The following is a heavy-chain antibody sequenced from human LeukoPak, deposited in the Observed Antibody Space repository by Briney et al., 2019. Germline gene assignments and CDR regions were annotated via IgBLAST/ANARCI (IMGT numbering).Heavy chain of an antibody. CDR2: INPGGNEI. CDR3: ARVQWELRGVGSYFDY. V-gene: IGHV3-7*01. CDR1: GLTFRSYW. Sequence: GGSLRLSCTFSGLTFRSYWMNWVRQAPGKGLEWVANINPGGNEIRSVDSVKGRSIISRDNAKNSLDLQMSSLRVEDTAVYYCARVQWELRGVGSYFDYWGQGTLVTVSS. D-gene: IGHD1-26*01. J-gene: IGHJ4*02.